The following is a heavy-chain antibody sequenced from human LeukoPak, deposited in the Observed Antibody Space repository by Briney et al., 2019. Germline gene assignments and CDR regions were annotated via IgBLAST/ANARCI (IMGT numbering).Heavy chain of an antibody. CDR2: IYYSGST. Sequence: SETLSLTCTVSGGSIRSYYWSWIRQPPGKGLEWIGYIYYSGSTNYNPSLKSRVTISVDTSKNHFSLKLSSVTAAGTAVYYCARHLNGDYFDYWGQGTLVTVSS. J-gene: IGHJ4*02. D-gene: IGHD4-17*01. CDR3: ARHLNGDYFDY. V-gene: IGHV4-59*01. CDR1: GGSIRSYY.